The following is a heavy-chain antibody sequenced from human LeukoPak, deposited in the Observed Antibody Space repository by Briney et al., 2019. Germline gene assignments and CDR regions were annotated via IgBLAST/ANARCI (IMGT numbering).Heavy chain of an antibody. CDR2: INHSGST. J-gene: IGHJ4*02. D-gene: IGHD6-6*01. CDR1: GGSFSGYY. Sequence: SETLSLTCAVYGGSFSGYYWSWIRQPPGKGLEWIGEINHSGSTNYNPSLTSRVTISVDTSKNQFSLKLSSVTAADTAVYYCARDKGLVADPFDYWGQGTLVTVSS. CDR3: ARDKGLVADPFDY. V-gene: IGHV4-34*01.